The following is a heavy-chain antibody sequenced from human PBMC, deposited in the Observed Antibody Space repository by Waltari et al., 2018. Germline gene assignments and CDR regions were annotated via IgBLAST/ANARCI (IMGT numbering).Heavy chain of an antibody. Sequence: QVQLVESGGGWVKPGGSLSLSCAASGFTFSDYYMSWFRQAPGKGLEWVSYISSSGSTIYYADSVKGRFTISRDNAKNSLYLQMNSLRAEDTAVYYCARLDVVDTAMVDYWGQGTLVTVSS. V-gene: IGHV3-11*01. D-gene: IGHD5-18*01. CDR1: GFTFSDYY. CDR3: ARLDVVDTAMVDY. CDR2: ISSSGSTI. J-gene: IGHJ4*02.